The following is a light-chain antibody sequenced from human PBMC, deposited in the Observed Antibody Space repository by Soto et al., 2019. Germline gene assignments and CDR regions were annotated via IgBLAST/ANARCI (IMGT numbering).Light chain of an antibody. CDR2: GAT. CDR3: QHYNTSPVT. V-gene: IGKV3-20*01. CDR1: QRVSSSC. J-gene: IGKJ4*01. Sequence: IVCTQSPVPLSLSPAERSTLSCRASQRVSSSCVAWYQQKPGNAPKLLIYGATSMASGLPDRFSGSGSATDFTLTISRLEPDDFAMYYCQHYNTSPVTFGRGTKVDIK.